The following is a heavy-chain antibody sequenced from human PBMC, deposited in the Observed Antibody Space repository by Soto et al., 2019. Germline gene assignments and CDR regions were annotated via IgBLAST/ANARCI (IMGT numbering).Heavy chain of an antibody. Sequence: WEFLSLTCMVSGGSIGDYFWSWMWQPLGKGLEWIGYIYYSGSNNYNPSLKSRVTISVDTSKNQFSLKLSSVTAADTAMYYCAAADSCGHSKYYFDLWGHGTLVTVSS. V-gene: IGHV4-59*01. D-gene: IGHD6-13*01. CDR1: GGSIGDYF. CDR2: IYYSGSN. CDR3: AAADSCGHSKYYFDL. J-gene: IGHJ4*01.